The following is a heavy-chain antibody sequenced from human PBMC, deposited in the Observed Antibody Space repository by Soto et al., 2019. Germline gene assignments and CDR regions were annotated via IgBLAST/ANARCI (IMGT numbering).Heavy chain of an antibody. D-gene: IGHD6-19*01. CDR3: ARGPGIAVGGVTFYYYGMDV. Sequence: PSETLSLTCTVSGGSISSYYWSWIRQPPGKGLEWIGYISDSGSTNYNPSLKSRVTTSLDTSKNQFSLKLNSVTAADTAVYYCARGPGIAVGGVTFYYYGMDVWGQGTTVTVSS. CDR1: GGSISSYY. CDR2: ISDSGST. V-gene: IGHV4-59*01. J-gene: IGHJ6*02.